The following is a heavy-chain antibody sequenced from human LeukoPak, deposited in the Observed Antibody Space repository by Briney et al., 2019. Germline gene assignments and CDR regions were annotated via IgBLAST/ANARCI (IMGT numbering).Heavy chain of an antibody. CDR2: IWYDGTNK. CDR1: GFTFSSYG. CDR3: ARAYYYDSSGYPNPYFDY. D-gene: IGHD3-22*01. V-gene: IGHV3-33*01. J-gene: IGHJ4*02. Sequence: PGRSLRLSCAASGFTFSSYGMHWVRQAPGKGLECVAVIWYDGTNKYYADSVKGRFTIPRDNSKNTLYLQMNSLRAEDTAVYYCARAYYYDSSGYPNPYFDYWGQGTLVTVSS.